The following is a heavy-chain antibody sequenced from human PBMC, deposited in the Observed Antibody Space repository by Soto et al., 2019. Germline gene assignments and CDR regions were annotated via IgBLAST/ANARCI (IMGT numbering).Heavy chain of an antibody. J-gene: IGHJ4*02. V-gene: IGHV1-8*01. CDR1: GYTFTSYD. D-gene: IGHD2-8*01. CDR2: MNPNSGNT. CDR3: ARGSMVYSYSTPFCNY. Sequence: GASVKVSCKASGYTFTSYDINWVRQATGQGLEWMGWMNPNSGNTGYAQKFQGRVTMTRNTSISTAYMELSSLRSEDTAVYYCARGSMVYSYSTPFCNYWGQGTLVTVSS.